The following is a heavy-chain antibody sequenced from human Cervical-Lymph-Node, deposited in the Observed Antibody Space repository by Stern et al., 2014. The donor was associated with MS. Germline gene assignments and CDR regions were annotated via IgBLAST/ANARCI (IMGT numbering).Heavy chain of an antibody. CDR2: ISVSGART. J-gene: IGHJ4*02. Sequence: EMQLVESGGGLVQPGGSLRLSCAASGFTFSNYAMSWVRQSPGKALEWVSAISVSGARTYQAVSVKGRFTIFRDDSKNTLYLQMSSLRVEDTAIYYCAKAPDAYSSGPEYWGQGTLVTVSS. CDR3: AKAPDAYSSGPEY. D-gene: IGHD6-19*01. CDR1: GFTFSNYA. V-gene: IGHV3-23*04.